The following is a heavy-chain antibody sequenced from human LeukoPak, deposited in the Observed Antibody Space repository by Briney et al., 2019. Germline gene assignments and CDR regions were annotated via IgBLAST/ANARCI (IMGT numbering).Heavy chain of an antibody. V-gene: IGHV3-7*01. CDR3: ARGSQNAFDI. CDR1: GFTFSRFR. Sequence: GESLRLSCAASGFTFSRFRMSWVRQPPGKGLEWVANINQDGSEKYYVDSVKGRFTISRDNAKNSLYLQMNSLRAEDTAVYYCARGSQNAFDIWGQGTMVTVSS. D-gene: IGHD2-15*01. J-gene: IGHJ3*02. CDR2: INQDGSEK.